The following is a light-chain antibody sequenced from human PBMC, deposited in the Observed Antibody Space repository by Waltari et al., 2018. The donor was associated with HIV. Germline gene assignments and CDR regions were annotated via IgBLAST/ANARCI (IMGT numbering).Light chain of an antibody. J-gene: IGLJ1*01. CDR2: DDS. Sequence: SYVLTQPPSVSVAPGQTARITCGGNNIGSKSVHWYQQKTGQAPVLVVYDDSDRPSAIPERFSGSNSGNTATLTISRVEAGDEADYYCQVWDSSSDHLYVFGTGTKVTVL. CDR3: QVWDSSSDHLYV. V-gene: IGLV3-21*02. CDR1: NIGSKS.